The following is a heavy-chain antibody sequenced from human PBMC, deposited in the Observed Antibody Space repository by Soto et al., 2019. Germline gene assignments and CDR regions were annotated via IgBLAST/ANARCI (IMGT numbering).Heavy chain of an antibody. CDR3: AKDAYYDLSTGTGYYYYGLDV. CDR2: ISATGDTI. D-gene: IGHD3-9*01. CDR1: GFTFSSYA. V-gene: IGHV3-23*01. Sequence: GGSLRLSCAVSGFTFSSYAMTWLRQSPGKRLEWVSVISATGDTIYYADSVEGRFTISRDNSNSTLFLQMDRLTADDTAVYFCAKDAYYDLSTGTGYYYYGLDVWGQGTTVTVSS. J-gene: IGHJ6*02.